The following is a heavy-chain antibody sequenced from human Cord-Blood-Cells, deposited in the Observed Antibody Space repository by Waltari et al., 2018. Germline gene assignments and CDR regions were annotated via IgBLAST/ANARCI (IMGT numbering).Heavy chain of an antibody. D-gene: IGHD1-1*01. CDR1: GFTFSSYE. CDR2: ISSRGSTI. V-gene: IGHV3-48*03. CDR3: ARVGYNWNYYYYYGMDV. Sequence: EVPLVVSGGGLVQRGGSLRLSRADSGFTFSSYERNWERHAPGKGLERVSYISSRGSTIYYADSVKGRFTISRDNAKHLLYLQMNGLRAEDTAVYYCARVGYNWNYYYYYGMDVWGQGTTVTVSS. J-gene: IGHJ6*02.